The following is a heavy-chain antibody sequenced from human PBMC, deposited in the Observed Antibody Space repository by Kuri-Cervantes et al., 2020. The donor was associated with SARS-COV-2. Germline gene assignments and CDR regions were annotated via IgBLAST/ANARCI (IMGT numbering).Heavy chain of an antibody. V-gene: IGHV4-59*01. J-gene: IGHJ4*02. Sequence: ESLKISCTVSGGSISSYYWSWIRQPPGKGLEWIGYIYYSGSTNYNPSLKSRVTISVDTSKNQSSLKLSSVTAADTAVYYCARVGGNWELPFDYWGQGTLVTVSS. CDR1: GGSISSYY. CDR2: IYYSGST. CDR3: ARVGGNWELPFDY. D-gene: IGHD3-10*01.